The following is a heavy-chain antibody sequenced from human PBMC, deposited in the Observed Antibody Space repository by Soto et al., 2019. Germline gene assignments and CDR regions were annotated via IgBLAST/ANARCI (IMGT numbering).Heavy chain of an antibody. CDR3: ATDHLIRSLRSSGGMDV. Sequence: PGGSLRLSCAASGFTFSSYGMHWVRQAPGKGLEWVAVISYDGSNKYYADSVKGRFTISRDNSKNTLYLQMNSLRAEDTAVYYCATDHLIRSLRSSGGMDVWGQGTTVTVS. J-gene: IGHJ6*02. CDR1: GFTFSSYG. CDR2: ISYDGSNK. D-gene: IGHD6-6*01. V-gene: IGHV3-30*03.